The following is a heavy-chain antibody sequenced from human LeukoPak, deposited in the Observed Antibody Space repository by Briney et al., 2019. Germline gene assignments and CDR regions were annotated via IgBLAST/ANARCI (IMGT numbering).Heavy chain of an antibody. V-gene: IGHV4-4*07. CDR1: GGSISSYY. J-gene: IGHJ4*02. D-gene: IGHD6-6*01. CDR2: IYTSGST. Sequence: PSETLSLTCTVSGGSISSYYWSWIRQPAGKGLEWIGRIYTSGSTNYNPSLKSRVTMSGDTSKNQFSLKLSSVTAADTAVYYCARATGIAARRYFDYWGQGTLVTVSS. CDR3: ARATGIAARRYFDY.